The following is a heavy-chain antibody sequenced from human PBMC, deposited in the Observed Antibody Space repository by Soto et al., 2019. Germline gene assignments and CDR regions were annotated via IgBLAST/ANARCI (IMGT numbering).Heavy chain of an antibody. Sequence: GGSLRLSCAASGFTFSSYAMSWVRQAPGKGLEWVSAISGSGGSTYYADSVKGRFTISGDNSKNTLYLQMNRLRAEDTAVYYCAKDLYVDIVATMWGQGTLVTVSS. CDR1: GFTFSSYA. D-gene: IGHD5-12*01. J-gene: IGHJ4*02. CDR3: AKDLYVDIVATM. CDR2: ISGSGGST. V-gene: IGHV3-23*01.